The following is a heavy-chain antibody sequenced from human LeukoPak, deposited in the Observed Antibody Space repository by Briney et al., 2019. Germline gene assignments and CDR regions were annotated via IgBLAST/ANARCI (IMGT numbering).Heavy chain of an antibody. D-gene: IGHD4-17*01. CDR3: ARDPTTVTKGFDV. Sequence: SETLSLTRSVSDDSFSTHYWTWIRHPPGKGLEWIGYISSIGSTNYNPSLKSRVTITVDTSKKQFSLKMTSVTAADTAVYYCARDPTTVTKGFDVWGQGTMVTVSS. J-gene: IGHJ3*01. CDR2: ISSIGST. CDR1: DDSFSTHY. V-gene: IGHV4-59*11.